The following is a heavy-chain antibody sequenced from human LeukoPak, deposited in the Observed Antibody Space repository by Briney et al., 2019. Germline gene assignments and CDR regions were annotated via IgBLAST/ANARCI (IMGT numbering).Heavy chain of an antibody. CDR3: ARDRVNWNDGFDP. CDR1: GFTFSTYE. J-gene: IGHJ5*02. CDR2: ISSSGSSI. D-gene: IGHD1-20*01. V-gene: IGHV3-48*03. Sequence: PGGSLRLSCAASGFTFSTYEMNWVRQAPGKGLEWVSYISSSGSSIYYADSVKGRFTISRDNAKNSLYLQMNSLRAEDTAVYYCARDRVNWNDGFDPWGLGTLVTVSS.